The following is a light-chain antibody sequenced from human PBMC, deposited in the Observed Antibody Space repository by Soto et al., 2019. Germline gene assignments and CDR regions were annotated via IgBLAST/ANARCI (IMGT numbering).Light chain of an antibody. V-gene: IGKV1-5*01. Sequence: DIRMTQSPSTLSGSVGDRVTIACRASQSISNWLAWYQQKPGKAPKLLIHGASSLESGVPSKFSGSGYGTEFTLTISSLQPDDFATYYCQQYYTYSRPFGQGTKVDIK. CDR2: GAS. CDR1: QSISNW. J-gene: IGKJ1*01. CDR3: QQYYTYSRP.